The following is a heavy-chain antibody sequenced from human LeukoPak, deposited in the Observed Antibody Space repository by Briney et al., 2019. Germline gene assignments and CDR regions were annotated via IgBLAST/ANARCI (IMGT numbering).Heavy chain of an antibody. V-gene: IGHV1-18*01. CDR2: ISGYNGNT. Sequence: ASVKVSCKASGYTFENYGITWVRQAPGQGLEWMGWISGYNGNTDHAEKLQGRVTMTTDTSTSTAYMELRSLRSDDTAVCYCARTTAGATEGAFDIWGQGTMVTVSS. CDR1: GYTFENYG. J-gene: IGHJ3*02. D-gene: IGHD1-26*01. CDR3: ARTTAGATEGAFDI.